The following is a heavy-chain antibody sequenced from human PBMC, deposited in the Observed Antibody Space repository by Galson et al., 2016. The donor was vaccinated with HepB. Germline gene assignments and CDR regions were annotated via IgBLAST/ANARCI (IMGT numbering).Heavy chain of an antibody. CDR3: ARDGSFIPS. J-gene: IGHJ5*02. Sequence: SLRLSCAASGFTFSSYSMNWVRQAPGKGLEWVSSISSSSSYIDYADSVKGRFIISRDNAKNSLYLQMNSLRAEDTAVYFCARDGSFIPSWGQGTLVTGSS. CDR2: ISSSSSYI. D-gene: IGHD2-21*01. CDR1: GFTFSSYS. V-gene: IGHV3-21*01.